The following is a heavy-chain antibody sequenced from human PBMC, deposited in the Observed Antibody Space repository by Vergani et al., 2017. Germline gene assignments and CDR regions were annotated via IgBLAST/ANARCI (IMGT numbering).Heavy chain of an antibody. CDR1: GSTFSSYA. CDR2: ITGSGGNT. D-gene: IGHD4-23*01. V-gene: IGHV3-23*01. CDR3: AKDSSGGYGGNLYFFDS. J-gene: IGHJ4*02. Sequence: EVQLLESGGGLVQPGGSLRLSCAASGSTFSSYAMSWVRQAPGKGLEWVSAITGSGGNTYYADSVKGRFTISRDNSKNTLYLQMNSLRAEDTAVYYCAKDSSGGYGGNLYFFDSWGQGTLVTVSS.